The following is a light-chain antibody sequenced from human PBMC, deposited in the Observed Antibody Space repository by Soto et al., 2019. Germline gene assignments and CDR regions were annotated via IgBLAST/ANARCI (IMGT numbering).Light chain of an antibody. V-gene: IGLV2-14*01. J-gene: IGLJ2*01. CDR2: EVS. Sequence: QSALTQPASVSGSPGQSITISCTGTSSDVGSYNYVSWYQQHPGKVPKLMIYEVSNRPSGVSNRFSGSKSGNTASLTISGLQAEDEADYYCSSYTSSSPVEFGGGTKLTVL. CDR1: SSDVGSYNY. CDR3: SSYTSSSPVE.